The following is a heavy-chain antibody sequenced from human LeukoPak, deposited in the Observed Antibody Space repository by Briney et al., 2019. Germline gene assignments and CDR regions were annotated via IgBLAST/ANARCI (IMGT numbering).Heavy chain of an antibody. V-gene: IGHV3-74*01. CDR2: ISRDETTT. D-gene: IGHD5-12*01. CDR1: GFTFSSYW. CDR3: ARRTVATSGVSGY. Sequence: PGGSLRLSCEVSGFTFSSYWMYWVRQAPGKGLVWVGRISRDETTTNYADSVKGRFTISRDNAKNTLYLEMNSLGAEGTAVYYCARRTVATSGVSGYWGQGTLVTVSS. J-gene: IGHJ4*02.